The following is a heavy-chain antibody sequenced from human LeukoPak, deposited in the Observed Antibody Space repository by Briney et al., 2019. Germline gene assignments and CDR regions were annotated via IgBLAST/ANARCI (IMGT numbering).Heavy chain of an antibody. CDR2: ISGSGGST. CDR1: GFTFSSYA. Sequence: PGGSLRLSCAASGFTFSSYAMSWVRVRQALGKGLEWVSAISGSGGSTYYADSVKGRFTISRDNSKNTLYLQINSLRAEDTAVYYCAKSYSYYHMDDWGKGTSVTVSS. J-gene: IGHJ6*03. V-gene: IGHV3-23*01. CDR3: AKSYSYYHMDD.